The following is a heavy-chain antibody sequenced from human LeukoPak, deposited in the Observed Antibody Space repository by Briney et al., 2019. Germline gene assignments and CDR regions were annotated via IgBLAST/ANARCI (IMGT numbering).Heavy chain of an antibody. D-gene: IGHD3-22*01. Sequence: SETLSLTCAVYGGSFSDYYWSWIRQPPGKGLEWIGEINHSGSTNYNPSLTSRVTISVDTSKNQFSLKLSSVTAADTAVYYCARSFGSDSSGYYYPYWGRGNLVTVSS. CDR1: GGSFSDYY. CDR2: INHSGST. CDR3: ARSFGSDSSGYYYPY. V-gene: IGHV4-34*01. J-gene: IGHJ4*02.